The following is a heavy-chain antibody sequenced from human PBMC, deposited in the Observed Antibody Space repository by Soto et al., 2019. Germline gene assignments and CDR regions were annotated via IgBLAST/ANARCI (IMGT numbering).Heavy chain of an antibody. CDR3: ASEYSSSPPYYYYGMDV. V-gene: IGHV6-1*01. J-gene: IGHJ6*02. CDR1: GDSVSSNSAA. Sequence: PSQTLSLTCVISGDSVSSNSAAWNWIRQSPSRGLEWLGRTYYRSKWYNDYAVSVKSRITINPDTSKNQFSLQLNSVTPEDTAVYYCASEYSSSPPYYYYGMDVWGQGTTVTVSS. D-gene: IGHD6-6*01. CDR2: TYYRSKWYN.